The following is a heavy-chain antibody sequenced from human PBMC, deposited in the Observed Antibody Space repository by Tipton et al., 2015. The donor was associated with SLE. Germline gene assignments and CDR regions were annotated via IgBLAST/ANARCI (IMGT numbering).Heavy chain of an antibody. V-gene: IGHV4-59*01. CDR1: GGSISSYY. D-gene: IGHD4-23*01. J-gene: IGHJ3*02. Sequence: LRLSCTVSGGSISSYYWSWIRQPPGKGLEWIGYIYYSGSTNYNPSLKSRVTISVDTSKNQFSLKLSSVTAADTAVYYCARLGGTMVVTPDAFDIWGQGKMVTVSS. CDR3: ARLGGTMVVTPDAFDI. CDR2: IYYSGST.